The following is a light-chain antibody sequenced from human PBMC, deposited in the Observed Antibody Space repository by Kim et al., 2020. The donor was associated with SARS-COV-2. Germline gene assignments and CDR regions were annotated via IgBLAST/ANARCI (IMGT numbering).Light chain of an antibody. CDR3: QKYNSAPWT. J-gene: IGKJ1*01. CDR2: AAS. V-gene: IGKV1-27*01. CDR1: QGITNS. Sequence: DIQMTQSPSSLSVSVGDRVTITFRASQGITNSLAWYQQKPGKVPQLLIYAASALQSGVPSRFSGSGSGTDFTLTISSLQPEDVATYYCQKYNSAPWTFGQGTKVDIK.